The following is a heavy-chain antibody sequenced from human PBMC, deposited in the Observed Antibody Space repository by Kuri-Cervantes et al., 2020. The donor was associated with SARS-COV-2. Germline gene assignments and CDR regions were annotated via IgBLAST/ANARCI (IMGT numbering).Heavy chain of an antibody. Sequence: GGSLRLSCAASGFTFSSYAMHWVRQAPGKGLEWVAVISYDGSNKYYADSVKGRLTISRDNSKNTLYLQMNSLRAEDTAVYYCARPRGYCSGGSCGPLDYWGQGTLVTVSS. J-gene: IGHJ4*02. D-gene: IGHD2-15*01. CDR2: ISYDGSNK. CDR3: ARPRGYCSGGSCGPLDY. V-gene: IGHV3-30*04. CDR1: GFTFSSYA.